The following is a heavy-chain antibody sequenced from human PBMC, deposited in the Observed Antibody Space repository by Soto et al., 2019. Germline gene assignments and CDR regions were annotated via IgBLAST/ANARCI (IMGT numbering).Heavy chain of an antibody. Sequence: GASLKISCEGSGYSFTRYWIYWVRQMPGKGLEWMGRIDPSDSYTNYSPSFQGHVTISADKSTSTAYLQWSSLKTEDTAVYYCTTHSPSSSSWYYFDYWGQGTLVTVSS. D-gene: IGHD6-13*01. CDR2: IDPSDSYT. CDR1: GYSFTRYW. J-gene: IGHJ4*02. CDR3: TTHSPSSSSWYYFDY. V-gene: IGHV5-10-1*01.